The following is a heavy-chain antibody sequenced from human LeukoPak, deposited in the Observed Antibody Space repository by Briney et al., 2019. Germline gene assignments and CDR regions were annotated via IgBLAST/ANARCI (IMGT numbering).Heavy chain of an antibody. Sequence: GGSLRLSRAPSRFTLSRYGMDGGRPAPGKGVEWVEVISYDGSNKYYADSVKGRFTISRDNSKNTLYLQMNSLRAEDTAVYYCAKDGIFGVSWGQGTVVTVSS. CDR2: ISYDGSNK. V-gene: IGHV3-30*18. CDR1: RFTLSRYG. J-gene: IGHJ4*02. CDR3: AKDGIFGVS. D-gene: IGHD3-3*01.